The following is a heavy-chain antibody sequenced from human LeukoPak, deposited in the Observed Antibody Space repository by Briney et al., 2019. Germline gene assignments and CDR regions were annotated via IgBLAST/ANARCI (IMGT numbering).Heavy chain of an antibody. CDR3: AKDIVVVPPTDNTRTPPPDY. Sequence: GGSLRLSCAASGFTFSSYGMHWVRQAPGKGLEWVAFIRYDGSNKYYADSVKGRFTISRDNSKNTLYLQMNSLRAEDTAVYYCAKDIVVVPPTDNTRTPPPDYWGQGTLVTVSS. D-gene: IGHD2-2*01. J-gene: IGHJ4*02. V-gene: IGHV3-30*02. CDR1: GFTFSSYG. CDR2: IRYDGSNK.